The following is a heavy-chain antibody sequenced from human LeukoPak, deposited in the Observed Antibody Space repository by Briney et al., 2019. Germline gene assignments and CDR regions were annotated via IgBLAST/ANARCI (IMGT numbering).Heavy chain of an antibody. CDR3: ARESQGGDV. CDR2: IKHDGSGK. D-gene: IGHD3-16*01. CDR1: GLTLSGRW. J-gene: IGHJ6*02. V-gene: IGHV3-7*03. Sequence: PGGSLRLSCAASGLTLSGRWMNWVRQAPGQGLEWVANIKHDGSGKYYVDSVKGRFTISRDDAKNSLSLQMNSVRADDTATYYCARESQGGDVWGQGTTVTVSS.